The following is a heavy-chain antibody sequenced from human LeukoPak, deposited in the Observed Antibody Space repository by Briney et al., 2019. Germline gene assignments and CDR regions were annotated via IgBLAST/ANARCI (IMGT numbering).Heavy chain of an antibody. V-gene: IGHV5-10-1*01. J-gene: IGHJ4*02. Sequence: GDSLKISCKTSGYSFSSYWIGWVRQMPGKGLEWMGRIDPSDSYTNYSPSFQGHVTISADKSISTAYLQWSSLKASDTAMYYCARLDYDILIGYFAGFDYWGQGTLVTVSS. D-gene: IGHD3-9*01. CDR2: IDPSDSYT. CDR1: GYSFSSYW. CDR3: ARLDYDILIGYFAGFDY.